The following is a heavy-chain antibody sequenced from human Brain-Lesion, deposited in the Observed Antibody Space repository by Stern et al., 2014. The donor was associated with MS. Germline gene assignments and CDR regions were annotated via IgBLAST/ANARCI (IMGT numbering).Heavy chain of an antibody. CDR3: ARHQLGYGYAYLRY. J-gene: IGHJ4*02. V-gene: IGHV4-39*01. Sequence: VQLVESGPGLVKPSDTLSLTCSVSGDSLSSSTFYWGWIRQPPGKGPEWIGSVYYGGTTDYPPSLKARVTISVDPSNNQFSLRLPFVTAADTAVYYCARHQLGYGYAYLRYWGQGTLVTVSS. CDR1: GDSLSSSTFY. D-gene: IGHD5-18*01. CDR2: VYYGGTT.